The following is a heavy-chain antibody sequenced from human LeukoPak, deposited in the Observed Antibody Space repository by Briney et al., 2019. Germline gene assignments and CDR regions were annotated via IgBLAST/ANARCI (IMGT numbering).Heavy chain of an antibody. V-gene: IGHV1-69*04. CDR2: IIPILGIA. Sequence: ASVKVSCKASGGTFSSYAISWVRQAPGQGLEWMGRIIPILGIANYAQKFQGRVTITADKSTSTAYMELSSLRSEDTAVYYCASPPNVDYYDSSGYYLSEYFQHWGQGTLVTVSS. J-gene: IGHJ1*01. D-gene: IGHD3-22*01. CDR3: ASPPNVDYYDSSGYYLSEYFQH. CDR1: GGTFSSYA.